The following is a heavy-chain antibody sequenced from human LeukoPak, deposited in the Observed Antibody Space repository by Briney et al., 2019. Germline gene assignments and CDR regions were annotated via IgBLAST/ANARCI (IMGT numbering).Heavy chain of an antibody. CDR2: ISGSGGST. V-gene: IGHV3-23*01. CDR1: GFTFSSYA. J-gene: IGHJ4*02. Sequence: GGSLRLSCAASGFTFSSYAMSWVRQAPGKVLEWGSAISGSGGSTYYADSVKGRFTISRDNSKNTLYLQMNSLRAEDTAVYYCAKVGYGDYLHWGQGTLVTVSS. D-gene: IGHD4-17*01. CDR3: AKVGYGDYLH.